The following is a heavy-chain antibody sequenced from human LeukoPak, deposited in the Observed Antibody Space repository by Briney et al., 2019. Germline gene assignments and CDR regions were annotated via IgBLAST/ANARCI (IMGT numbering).Heavy chain of an antibody. Sequence: PGGSLRLSCAASAFTFSSYAMSWVRQAPGKGLEWVSAISGSGGSTYYADSVKGRFTISRDNAKNSLYLQMNSLRAEDTAVYYCARGSGWFDYWGQGTLVTVSS. J-gene: IGHJ4*02. D-gene: IGHD6-19*01. V-gene: IGHV3-23*01. CDR2: ISGSGGST. CDR1: AFTFSSYA. CDR3: ARGSGWFDY.